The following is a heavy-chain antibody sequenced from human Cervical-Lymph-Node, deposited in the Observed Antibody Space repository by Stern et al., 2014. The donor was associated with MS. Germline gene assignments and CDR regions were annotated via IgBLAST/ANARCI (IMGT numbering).Heavy chain of an antibody. J-gene: IGHJ5*02. CDR2: SDWDNTE. V-gene: IGHV2-70*04. CDR1: GFSLSTSGMR. Sequence: SGPAMVKPTQTLTLTCTFSGFSLSTSGMRVSWLRQPPGKALEWLARSDWDNTEFYSPSLKTRLTISKDTSRNQVVLVMTNMDPTDTATYFCARSYNWSPFDPWGQGTLVTVSS. CDR3: ARSYNWSPFDP. D-gene: IGHD1-1*01.